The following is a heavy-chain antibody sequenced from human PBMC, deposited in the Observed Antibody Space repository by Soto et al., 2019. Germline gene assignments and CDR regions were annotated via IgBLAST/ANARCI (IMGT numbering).Heavy chain of an antibody. CDR1: GFTFSNYA. Sequence: QVLLVESGGGVVQPGRSLRLSCAASGFTFSNYAMHWVRQAPGKGLEWVAFISYDGANKCYGDSVKGRFTISRDNSKNTLYLQMNSLRPEDSAVYYCAKETDAFDLWGQGTMVTVSS. V-gene: IGHV3-30*18. CDR2: ISYDGANK. CDR3: AKETDAFDL. J-gene: IGHJ3*01.